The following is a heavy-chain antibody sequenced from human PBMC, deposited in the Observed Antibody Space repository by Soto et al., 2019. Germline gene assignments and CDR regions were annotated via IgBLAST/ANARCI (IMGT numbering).Heavy chain of an antibody. J-gene: IGHJ4*02. Sequence: SVKVSCKASGGTFSSYAISWVRQAPGQGLEWMGGIIPIFGTANYAQKFQGRVTITADESTSTAYMELSSLRSGDTAVYYCARGTYQTGTTGKLDYWGQGTLVTVSS. CDR2: IIPIFGTA. CDR3: ARGTYQTGTTGKLDY. CDR1: GGTFSSYA. V-gene: IGHV1-69*13. D-gene: IGHD1-1*01.